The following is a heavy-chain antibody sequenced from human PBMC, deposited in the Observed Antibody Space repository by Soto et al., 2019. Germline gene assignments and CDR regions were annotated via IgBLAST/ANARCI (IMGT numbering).Heavy chain of an antibody. J-gene: IGHJ3*02. CDR1: GFTFNTYA. Sequence: GGSLRLSGAASGFTFNTYAMTWVRQAPGKGLEWVSGISGGGTRTYHADSVKGRFTISRDNSKNTMYLQMNSLRAEDTALYCCAKDVSTVATNAFDIWGQGTMVTVSS. CDR3: AKDVSTVATNAFDI. D-gene: IGHD4-17*01. V-gene: IGHV3-23*01. CDR2: ISGGGTRT.